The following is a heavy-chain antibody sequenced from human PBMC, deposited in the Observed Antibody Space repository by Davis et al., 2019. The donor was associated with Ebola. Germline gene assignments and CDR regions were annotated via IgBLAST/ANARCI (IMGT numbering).Heavy chain of an antibody. V-gene: IGHV3-15*01. CDR1: GFTFSDHY. CDR3: VTGRDGPSKDWFDP. J-gene: IGHJ5*02. CDR2: IKSKSDGGTA. Sequence: GESLKISCAASGFTFSDHYMDWVRQAPGKGLEWVGRIKSKSDGGTANYAAPVKGRFTISRDDSKNTLYMQMNSLKTEDTAVYYCVTGRDGPSKDWFDPWGQGTLVTVSS. D-gene: IGHD5-24*01.